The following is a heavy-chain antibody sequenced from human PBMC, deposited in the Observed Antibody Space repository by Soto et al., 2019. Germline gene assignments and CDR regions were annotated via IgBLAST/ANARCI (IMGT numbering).Heavy chain of an antibody. CDR3: GCPATRATGFDS. J-gene: IGHJ4*02. CDR1: GFTLSDHV. V-gene: IGHV3-72*01. CDR2: SRDKAHSYTT. D-gene: IGHD5-12*01. Sequence: EVQLVESGGDLVQPGGSLRLSCAASGFTLSDHVMDWVRQAPGKGLEWVGRSRDKAHSYTTEDAASMKGQFIISRNESENSLYLQMNSLKIEDTVVYFCGCPATRATGFDSWGQGTLVTVSS.